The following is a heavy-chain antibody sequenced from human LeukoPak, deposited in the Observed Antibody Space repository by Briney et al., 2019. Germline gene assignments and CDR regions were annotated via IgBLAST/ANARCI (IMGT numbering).Heavy chain of an antibody. D-gene: IGHD4-23*01. Sequence: TGGSLRLSCAASGFTFSSYGMHWVRQAPGKGLEWVAVISYDGSNKYYADSVKGRFTISRDNSKNTLYLQMSSLRAEDTAVYYCANYGGNPLDAFDIWGQGTMVTVSS. CDR3: ANYGGNPLDAFDI. CDR2: ISYDGSNK. V-gene: IGHV3-30*18. J-gene: IGHJ3*02. CDR1: GFTFSSYG.